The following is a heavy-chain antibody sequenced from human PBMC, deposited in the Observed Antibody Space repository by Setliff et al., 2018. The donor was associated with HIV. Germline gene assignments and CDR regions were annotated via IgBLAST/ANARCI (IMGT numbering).Heavy chain of an antibody. D-gene: IGHD6-19*01. CDR1: GFTFSDAW. CDR3: STDLPSSGFFPDY. Sequence: SCAASGFTFSDAWMSWVRQAPGKGLEWVARIKNRANGGTTHYAAPVNGRFTISRDDSKNTLYLQMNSLKTEDTAVYYCSTDLPSSGFFPDYWGQGTLVTVSS. CDR2: IKNRANGGTT. J-gene: IGHJ4*02. V-gene: IGHV3-15*01.